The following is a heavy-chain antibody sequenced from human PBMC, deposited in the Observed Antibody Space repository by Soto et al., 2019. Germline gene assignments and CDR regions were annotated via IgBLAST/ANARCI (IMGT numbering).Heavy chain of an antibody. CDR3: TTSRYYDSSGYYYSIDYFDY. J-gene: IGHJ4*02. CDR1: GFTFSNAW. CDR2: IKSKTDGGTT. V-gene: IGHV3-15*07. D-gene: IGHD3-22*01. Sequence: GGSLRLSCAASGFTFSNAWMNWVRQAPGKGLEWVGRIKSKTDGGTTDYAAPVKGRFTISRDDSKNTLYLQMNSLETEDTAVYYCTTSRYYDSSGYYYSIDYFDYWGQGTLVTVSS.